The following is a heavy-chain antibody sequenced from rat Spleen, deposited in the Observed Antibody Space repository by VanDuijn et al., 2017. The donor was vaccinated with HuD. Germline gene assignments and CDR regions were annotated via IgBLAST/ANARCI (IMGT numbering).Heavy chain of an antibody. V-gene: IGHV2-45*01. Sequence: QVQLKESGPGLVQPSETLSLTCPVSGFSLTSYNVHWVRQPPGKGLEWMGIMWSGGSTDYNSALKSRLSISKDTSKSQVFLKMNSLQTEDTATYYCARDPGLLRTIWGYFDFWGQGVMVTVSS. CDR2: MWSGGST. D-gene: IGHD1-6*01. J-gene: IGHJ2*01. CDR1: GFSLTSYN. CDR3: ARDPGLLRTIWGYFDF.